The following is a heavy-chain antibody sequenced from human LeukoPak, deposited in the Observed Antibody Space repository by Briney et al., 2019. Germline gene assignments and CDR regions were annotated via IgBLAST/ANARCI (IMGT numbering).Heavy chain of an antibody. Sequence: PGGSLRLSCTVSVFTVSSNSMSWVREAPGKGLEWVSFIYSDNTHYSDSLKGRFTISRDNSKNILYLQMNSLRAEDTAVYYCARRAGAYSHPYDYWGQGTLVTVSS. CDR1: VFTVSSNS. V-gene: IGHV3-53*01. D-gene: IGHD4/OR15-4a*01. J-gene: IGHJ4*02. CDR3: ARRAGAYSHPYDY. CDR2: IYSDNT.